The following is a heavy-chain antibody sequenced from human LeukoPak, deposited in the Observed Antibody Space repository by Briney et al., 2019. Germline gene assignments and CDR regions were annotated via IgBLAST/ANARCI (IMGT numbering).Heavy chain of an antibody. Sequence: PRGSLRLSCVASGFIFSDAWISWVRQAPGKGLEWVGRIKSKADGETTDYAAPLKGRFTISRDDSKNTLYVQINSLKTEDTGVYYCTTGYWNAWHDGYWGQGTLVTVSS. J-gene: IGHJ4*02. D-gene: IGHD1-1*01. CDR1: GFIFSDAW. V-gene: IGHV3-15*01. CDR2: IKSKADGETT. CDR3: TTGYWNAWHDGY.